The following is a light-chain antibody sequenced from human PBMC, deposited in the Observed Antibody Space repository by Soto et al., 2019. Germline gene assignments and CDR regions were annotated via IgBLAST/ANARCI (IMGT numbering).Light chain of an antibody. J-gene: IGKJ4*01. CDR3: QHFDNLFLI. CDR2: DAS. V-gene: IGKV1-33*01. CDR1: EDINNY. Sequence: DIQMTQSPSSLSVSVGDRVTITCQATEDINNYINWFQQKPGKAPKLLIYDASNLETGVPSRFSGSGSGRDFTFTISSLQPEDIATYYCQHFDNLFLILGGGTKVEIK.